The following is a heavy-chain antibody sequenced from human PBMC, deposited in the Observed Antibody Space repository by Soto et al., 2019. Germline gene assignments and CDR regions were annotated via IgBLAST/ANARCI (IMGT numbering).Heavy chain of an antibody. CDR3: AREGYYYDSSGYFKGDWYFDL. V-gene: IGHV3-48*01. Sequence: GSLRLSCAASGFTFSSYSMNWVRQAPGKGLEWVSYISSSSSTIYYADSVKGRFTISRDNAKNSLYLQMNSLRAEDTAVYYCAREGYYYDSSGYFKGDWYFDLWGRGTLVTVSS. CDR1: GFTFSSYS. CDR2: ISSSSSTI. J-gene: IGHJ2*01. D-gene: IGHD3-22*01.